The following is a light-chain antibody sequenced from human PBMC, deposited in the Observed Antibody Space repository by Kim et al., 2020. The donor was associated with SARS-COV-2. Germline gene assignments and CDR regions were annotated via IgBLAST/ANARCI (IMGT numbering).Light chain of an antibody. CDR2: RNN. CDR3: ASWDDSLSGHVV. Sequence: ELTQPPSASGTPGQRVTISCSGSNSNIGNNYVSWYQQLPGTAPKLFIYRNNQRPSGVPDRFSGSKSGTSASLAIDGLRSEDEADYYCASWDDSLSGHVVFGGGTQLTVL. CDR1: NSNIGNNY. J-gene: IGLJ2*01. V-gene: IGLV1-47*01.